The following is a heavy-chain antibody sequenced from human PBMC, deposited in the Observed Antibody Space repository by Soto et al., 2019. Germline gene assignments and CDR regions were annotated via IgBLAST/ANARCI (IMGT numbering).Heavy chain of an antibody. CDR3: AKGLLAIVGTTLPRDAFNI. CDR2: ISHDGSYK. Sequence: QPGGSLRLSCAASGFSFTTYVMHWVRQAPGKGLEWVAVISHDGSYKYYGDAVKGRFTISRDTSKNAVYLEMNSLRPEDTAVYYCAKGLLAIVGTTLPRDAFNIWGQGTTVTVSS. J-gene: IGHJ3*02. CDR1: GFSFTTYV. V-gene: IGHV3-30*18. D-gene: IGHD1-26*01.